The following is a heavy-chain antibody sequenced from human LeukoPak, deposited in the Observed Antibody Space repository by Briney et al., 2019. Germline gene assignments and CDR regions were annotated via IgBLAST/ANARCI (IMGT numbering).Heavy chain of an antibody. Sequence: GGSLRLSCAASGFTFSSYWMSWVRQAPGKGLEWVANINQDGSEKYYVDSVKGRFTISRDNAKNSLYLQMNSLRAEDTAVYYCARTTITIFGVVIPFYDWGQGTLVTVSS. V-gene: IGHV3-7*01. D-gene: IGHD3-3*01. J-gene: IGHJ4*02. CDR3: ARTTITIFGVVIPFYD. CDR1: GFTFSSYW. CDR2: INQDGSEK.